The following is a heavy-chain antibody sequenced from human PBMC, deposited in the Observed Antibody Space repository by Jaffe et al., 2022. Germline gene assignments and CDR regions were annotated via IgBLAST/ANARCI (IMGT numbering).Heavy chain of an antibody. V-gene: IGHV5-51*01. J-gene: IGHJ6*03. CDR1: GYSFTSYW. CDR3: ARQGGYCSSTSCYSYYYMDV. D-gene: IGHD2-2*01. CDR2: IYPGDSDT. Sequence: EVQLVQSGAEVKKPGESLKISCKGSGYSFTSYWIGWVRQMPGKGLEWMGIIYPGDSDTRYSPSFQGQVTISADKSISTAYLQWSSLKASDTAMYYCARQGGYCSSTSCYSYYYMDVWGKGTTVTVSS.